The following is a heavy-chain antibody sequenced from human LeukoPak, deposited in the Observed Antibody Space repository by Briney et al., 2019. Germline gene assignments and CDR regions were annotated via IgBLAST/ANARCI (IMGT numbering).Heavy chain of an antibody. V-gene: IGHV3-30*18. J-gene: IGHJ4*02. Sequence: GGSLRLSCAASGFTFSSYAMHWVRQAPGKGLEWVALLSYDGTNKFYADSVKGRFNISRDNSKNTLYLQMNSLRAEDTAVYYCVKQDELWSISSYFDYWGQGALVTVSS. CDR2: LSYDGTNK. CDR3: VKQDELWSISSYFDY. D-gene: IGHD3-3*01. CDR1: GFTFSSYA.